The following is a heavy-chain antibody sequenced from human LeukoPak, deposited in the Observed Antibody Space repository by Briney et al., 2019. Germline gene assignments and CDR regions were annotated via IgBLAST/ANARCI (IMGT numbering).Heavy chain of an antibody. Sequence: SQTLSLTCDISGDSVSSNRAAWNWFRQSPSRGLEWLGRAYYESKWNIDYAVSVKGRITISPGTSKNQFSLHMNSVTPEDTAVYYCARRRYTGYEGYFDYWGQGILVTVSS. V-gene: IGHV6-1*01. CDR3: ARRRYTGYEGYFDY. CDR2: AYYESKWNI. CDR1: GDSVSSNRAA. D-gene: IGHD5-12*01. J-gene: IGHJ4*02.